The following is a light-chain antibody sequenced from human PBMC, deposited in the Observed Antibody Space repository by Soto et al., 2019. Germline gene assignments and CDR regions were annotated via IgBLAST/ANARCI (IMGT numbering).Light chain of an antibody. CDR2: EVS. CDR1: SSDVGGYNY. CDR3: TSYTSSDTLLYV. Sequence: LTQPASVSGSPGQSITISCTGTSSDVGGYNYVSWYQQHPGKAPKLLIYEVSHRPSGVSNRFSGSKSGNTASLTISGLQAEDEADYYCTSYTSSDTLLYVFGAGAKVTVL. J-gene: IGLJ1*01. V-gene: IGLV2-14*01.